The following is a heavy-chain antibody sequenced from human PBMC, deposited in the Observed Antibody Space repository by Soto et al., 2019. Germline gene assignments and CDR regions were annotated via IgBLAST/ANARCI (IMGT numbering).Heavy chain of an antibody. J-gene: IGHJ4*02. CDR2: ISNSGSP. CDR3: ARNYCSFTTCSLFDY. D-gene: IGHD2-2*01. Sequence: SETLPLTCTVSGDSISCYYLSWIRQPTGKGLEWIGYISNSGSPNYNPSLKSRVTISGDTSKNQFSLRLSSVTAAATAVYYCARNYCSFTTCSLFDYWGQGTPVTVSS. CDR1: GDSISCYY. V-gene: IGHV4-59*01.